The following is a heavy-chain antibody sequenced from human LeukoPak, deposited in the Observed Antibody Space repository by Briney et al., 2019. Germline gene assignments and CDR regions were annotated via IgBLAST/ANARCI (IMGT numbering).Heavy chain of an antibody. D-gene: IGHD4-11*01. Sequence: ASVKVSCKASGYTFNGYYLHWVRQAPGQGLEWMGWINPDSGGTNYAQKFQGRVTMTRDTSISTAYMELSRLRSDDTAVYYCARWMTTVITPDYWGQGTLVTVSS. CDR1: GYTFNGYY. CDR2: INPDSGGT. CDR3: ARWMTTVITPDY. J-gene: IGHJ4*02. V-gene: IGHV1-2*02.